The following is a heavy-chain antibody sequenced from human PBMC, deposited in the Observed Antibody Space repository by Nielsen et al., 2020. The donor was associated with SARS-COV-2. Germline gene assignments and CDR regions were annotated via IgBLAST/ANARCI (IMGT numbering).Heavy chain of an antibody. J-gene: IGHJ6*02. CDR1: GFTFSSYA. V-gene: IGHV3-23*01. CDR3: ARDGGIDYGMDV. CDR2: ISGSGGST. Sequence: GESLKISCAASGFTFSSYAMSWVRQAPGKGLEWVSAISGSGGSTYYADSVKGRFTVSRDNSKNTLYLQMNSLRAEDTAVYYCARDGGIDYGMDVWGQGTTVTVSS.